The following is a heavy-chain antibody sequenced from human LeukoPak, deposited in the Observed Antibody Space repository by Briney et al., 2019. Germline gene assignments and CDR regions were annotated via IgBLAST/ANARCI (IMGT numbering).Heavy chain of an antibody. D-gene: IGHD4-17*01. CDR2: ISPCNADT. J-gene: IGHJ5*02. CDR3: ARVTTVTRSPWSWGPKKIGQEVNWFDP. V-gene: IGHV1-18*01. CDR1: GYTFSDYS. Sequence: ASVKVSCKASGYTFSDYSITWVRQAPGQGLEWMGWISPCNADTNYAQNFQGRVTMTTDRSTRTGYMELRNLRSDDTAVYYCARVTTVTRSPWSWGPKKIGQEVNWFDPWGQGTLITVS.